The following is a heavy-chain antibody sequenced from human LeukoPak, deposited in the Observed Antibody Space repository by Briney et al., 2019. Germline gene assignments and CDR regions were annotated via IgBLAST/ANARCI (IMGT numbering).Heavy chain of an antibody. CDR1: GYTLTELS. D-gene: IGHD3-9*01. Sequence: ASVKVSCKVSGYTLTELSMHWGRQAPGKGLEWMGGFDPEDGETIYAQKFQGRVTMTEDTSTDTAYMELSSLRSEDTAVYYCARAPPPVLRYFDWVGPWFDPWGQGILVTVSS. V-gene: IGHV1-24*01. CDR2: FDPEDGET. CDR3: ARAPPPVLRYFDWVGPWFDP. J-gene: IGHJ5*02.